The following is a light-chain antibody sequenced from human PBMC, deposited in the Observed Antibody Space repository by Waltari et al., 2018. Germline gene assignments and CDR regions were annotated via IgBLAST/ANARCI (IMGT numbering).Light chain of an antibody. J-gene: IGKJ1*01. V-gene: IGKV3-20*01. CDR3: QNHERLPAT. Sequence: EVVLTQSPGTLSLSPGERATLFCRTSQSISRYLVWYQQRPGQAPRLLIYGASIRAAGIADRFSGSGYGTYFTLSISRLEPEDFAVYYCQNHERLPATFGQGTRVEIK. CDR1: QSISRY. CDR2: GAS.